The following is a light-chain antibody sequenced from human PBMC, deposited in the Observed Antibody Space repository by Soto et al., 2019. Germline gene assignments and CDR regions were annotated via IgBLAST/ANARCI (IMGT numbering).Light chain of an antibody. CDR3: QQYNHWPRMLS. J-gene: IGKJ4*01. V-gene: IGKV1-39*01. Sequence: DIQMTQSPSSLSASVGDRVTITCRASQSISSYLNWYQQKPGKAPKLLIYAASSLQSGVPSRFSGSGSGTDFTLTISSLQPEDFAIYYCQQYNHWPRMLSVRGGTK. CDR2: AAS. CDR1: QSISSY.